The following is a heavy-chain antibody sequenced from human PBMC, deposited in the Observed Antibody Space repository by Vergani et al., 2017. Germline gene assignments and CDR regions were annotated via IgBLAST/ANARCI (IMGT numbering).Heavy chain of an antibody. Sequence: EVQLLESGGGLVQPGGSLRISCAASGFTFSNYAMSWVRQAPGKGLEWVSAISGSGGSTYYADSVKGRFTISRDNSKNTLYLQMNSLRAEDTAVYYCAKAPQYYYDSEGYFQHWGQGTLVTVSS. D-gene: IGHD3-22*01. CDR3: AKAPQYYYDSEGYFQH. J-gene: IGHJ1*01. CDR1: GFTFSNYA. V-gene: IGHV3-23*01. CDR2: ISGSGGST.